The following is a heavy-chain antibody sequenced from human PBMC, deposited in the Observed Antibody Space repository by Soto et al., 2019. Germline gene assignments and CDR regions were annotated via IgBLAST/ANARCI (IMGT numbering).Heavy chain of an antibody. CDR3: ASTPGIAAADDAFDI. Sequence: GESLKISCKGSGYSFTSYWTGWVRQMPGKGLEWMGIIYPGDSDTRYSPSFQGQVTISADKSISTAYLQWSSLKASDTAMYYCASTPGIAAADDAFDIWGQGTMVTVSS. V-gene: IGHV5-51*01. CDR1: GYSFTSYW. D-gene: IGHD6-13*01. CDR2: IYPGDSDT. J-gene: IGHJ3*02.